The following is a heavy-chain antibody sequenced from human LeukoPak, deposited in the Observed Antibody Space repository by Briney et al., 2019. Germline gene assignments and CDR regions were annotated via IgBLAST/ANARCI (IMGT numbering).Heavy chain of an antibody. CDR2: INPNSGGT. J-gene: IGHJ4*02. CDR3: ARCRSSGWYADY. CDR1: GYTFTSNY. D-gene: IGHD6-19*01. V-gene: IGHV1-2*02. Sequence: GASVKVSCKAFGYTFTSNYMHWVRQAPGQGLEWMGWINPNSGGTNYAQKFQGRVTMTRDTSISTAYMELRRLRSDDTAVYYCARCRSSGWYADYWGQGTLVTVSS.